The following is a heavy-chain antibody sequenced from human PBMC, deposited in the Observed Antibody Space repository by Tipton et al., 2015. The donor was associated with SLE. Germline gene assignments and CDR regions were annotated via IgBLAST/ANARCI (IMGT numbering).Heavy chain of an antibody. CDR1: GGSFSGYY. V-gene: IGHV4-34*01. Sequence: TLSLTCAVYGGSFSGYYWSWIRQPPGKGLEWIGEINHSGSTNYNPSLKSRVTISVDTSKNQFSLKLSSVTAADTAMYYCAVYSSAWGSFDYWGQGTLVTVSS. J-gene: IGHJ4*02. D-gene: IGHD6-6*01. CDR3: AVYSSAWGSFDY. CDR2: INHSGST.